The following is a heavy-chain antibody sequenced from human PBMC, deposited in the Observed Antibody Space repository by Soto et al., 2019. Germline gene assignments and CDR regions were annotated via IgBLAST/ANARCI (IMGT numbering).Heavy chain of an antibody. D-gene: IGHD3-10*01. CDR1: GYTFTDYY. CDR3: ARRGLWFGQLLYDF. CDR2: INADSGDT. V-gene: IGHV1-2*04. J-gene: IGHJ4*02. Sequence: QVQLVQSGAEVKKPGASVKVSCKASGYTFTDYYIHWVRQAPGQGLEWVGWINADSGDTNYAQKFQGWVTMTRDTSIGTAYLELSRLKSHDPAVYYCARRGLWFGQLLYDFWGQGTLVTVSS.